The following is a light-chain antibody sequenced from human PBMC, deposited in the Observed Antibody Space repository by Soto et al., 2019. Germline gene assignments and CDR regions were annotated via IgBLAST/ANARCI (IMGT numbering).Light chain of an antibody. CDR3: QQFSSYPLT. J-gene: IGKJ4*01. CDR1: QSLRTNS. CDR2: GAS. Sequence: EIVLTQSPGTLSLSPGERATLSCRASQSLRTNSLAWYQQKPGQAPRLLIYGASSRATGTPDRFSGGGSGTDFTLTISRLEPEDFAVYYCQQFSSYPLTFGGGTKVDI. V-gene: IGKV3-20*01.